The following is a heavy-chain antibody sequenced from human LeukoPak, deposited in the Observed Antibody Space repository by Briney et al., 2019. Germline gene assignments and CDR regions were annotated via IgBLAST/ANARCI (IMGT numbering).Heavy chain of an antibody. J-gene: IGHJ5*02. D-gene: IGHD3-10*01. CDR2: INHSGST. CDR1: GGSFSGYY. CDR3: ARAGVLWFGEGNWFDP. Sequence: SETLSLTCAVYGGSFSGYYWSWIRQSPGKGLEWNGEINHSGSTNYNPSLKSRVTISVDTSKNQFSLKLSSVTAADTAVYYCARAGVLWFGEGNWFDPWGQGTLVTVSS. V-gene: IGHV4-34*01.